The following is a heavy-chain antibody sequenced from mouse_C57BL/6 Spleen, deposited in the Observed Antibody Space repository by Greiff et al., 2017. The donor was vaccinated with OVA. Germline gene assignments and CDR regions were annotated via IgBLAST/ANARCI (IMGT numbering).Heavy chain of an antibody. CDR2: ISSGSSTI. D-gene: IGHD1-1*01. CDR1: GFTFSDYG. CDR3: ARDYYSSSYPGY. V-gene: IGHV5-17*01. J-gene: IGHJ4*01. Sequence: EVKLMESGGGLVKPGGSLKLSCAASGFTFSDYGMHWVRQAPEKGLEWVAYISSGSSTIYYADTVKGRVTISRDNAKNTLFLQMASLRSEDTAMYYCARDYYSSSYPGYWGQGTSVTVSS.